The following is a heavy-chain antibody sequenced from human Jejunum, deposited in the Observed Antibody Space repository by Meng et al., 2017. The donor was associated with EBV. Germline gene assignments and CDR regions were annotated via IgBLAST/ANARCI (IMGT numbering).Heavy chain of an antibody. CDR3: ARDGGPSGSYAYWFDP. J-gene: IGHJ5*02. D-gene: IGHD1-26*01. CDR2: IFHIGTT. CDR1: GGSISSSNW. Sequence: QVQLHRAGPGLVKPLGPLSLTCAVSGGSISSSNWWSWVRQPPGKGPEWIGEIFHIGTTNYNPTLKSRVTMSVDKSKNHFSLKLTSVTAADTAVYYCARDGGPSGSYAYWFDPWGQGTLVTVSS. V-gene: IGHV4-4*02.